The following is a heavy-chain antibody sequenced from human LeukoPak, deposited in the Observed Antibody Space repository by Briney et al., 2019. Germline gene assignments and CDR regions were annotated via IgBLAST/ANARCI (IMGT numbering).Heavy chain of an antibody. J-gene: IGHJ5*02. V-gene: IGHV1-2*02. CDR1: GYTFTGYY. CDR2: INPNSGGT. Sequence: ASVKVSCKASGYTFTGYYMHWVRQAPGQGLEWMGWINPNSGGTDYAQKFQGRVTMARDTSISTAYMELSRLRSDDTAVYYCARELWFGESPASGWFDPWGQGTLVTVSS. D-gene: IGHD3-10*01. CDR3: ARELWFGESPASGWFDP.